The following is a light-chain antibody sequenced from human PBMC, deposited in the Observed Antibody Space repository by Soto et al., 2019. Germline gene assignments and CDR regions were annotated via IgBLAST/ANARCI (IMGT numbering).Light chain of an antibody. CDR3: QQWAT. CDR2: AAS. J-gene: IGKJ4*01. V-gene: IGKV1-39*01. Sequence: DIPMTQSPSSLSASVGDRVTITCRASQSISSYLNWYQQKPGKAPKLLIYAASSLQSGVPSRFSGSGSGTDFTLTISSLQPEDFATYYCQQWATFGGGTKVEIK. CDR1: QSISSY.